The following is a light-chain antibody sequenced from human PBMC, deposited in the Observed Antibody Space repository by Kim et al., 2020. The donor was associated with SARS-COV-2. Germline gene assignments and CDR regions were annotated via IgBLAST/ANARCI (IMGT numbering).Light chain of an antibody. Sequence: VALGQTVRITCQGDSLRSYYATWDQQKPGQAPILVIYGNNNRPSGIPDRFSGSSSGNTASLTITGTQAGDEADYYCNSRDSNDNVVFGGGTQLTVL. V-gene: IGLV3-19*01. CDR1: SLRSYY. CDR3: NSRDSNDNVV. CDR2: GNN. J-gene: IGLJ2*01.